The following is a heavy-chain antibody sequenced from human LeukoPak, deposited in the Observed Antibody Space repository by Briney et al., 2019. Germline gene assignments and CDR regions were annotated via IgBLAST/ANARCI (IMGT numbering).Heavy chain of an antibody. Sequence: ASVKVSCKASGGTFSSYAISWVRQAPGQGLEWMGGIIPIFGTANYAQKFQGRVTITTDESTSTAYMELSSLRSEDTAVYYCARGRWLQPWGYFDYWGQGTLVTVSS. CDR1: GGTFSSYA. V-gene: IGHV1-69*05. J-gene: IGHJ4*02. CDR3: ARGRWLQPWGYFDY. D-gene: IGHD5-24*01. CDR2: IIPIFGTA.